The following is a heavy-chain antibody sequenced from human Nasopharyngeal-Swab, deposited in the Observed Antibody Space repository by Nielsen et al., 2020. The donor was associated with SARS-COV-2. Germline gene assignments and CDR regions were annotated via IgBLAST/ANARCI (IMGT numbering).Heavy chain of an antibody. D-gene: IGHD4-23*01. V-gene: IGHV1-24*01. CDR1: GYTLTELS. Sequence: ASVKVSCKVSGYTLTELSMHWVRQAPGKGLEWMGGFDPENGETIYAQKFQGRVTMTEDTSTDTAYMELSSLRSEDTAVYYCATLSYGGNSPHVIWGQGTLVTVSS. CDR2: FDPENGET. CDR3: ATLSYGGNSPHVI. J-gene: IGHJ4*02.